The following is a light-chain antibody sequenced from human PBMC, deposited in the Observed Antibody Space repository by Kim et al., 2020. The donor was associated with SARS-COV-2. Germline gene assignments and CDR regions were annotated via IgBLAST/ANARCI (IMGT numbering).Light chain of an antibody. V-gene: IGKV1-17*01. J-gene: IGKJ5*01. CDR3: LQHSTYPIT. Sequence: ASVVDRVTITCRASQDIRNDLGWYQQNPGSAPKRLIYGASSLQSGVPSRFSGSGSVTDFTLTISSLQPEDFATYFCLQHSTYPITFGQGTRLEIK. CDR2: GAS. CDR1: QDIRND.